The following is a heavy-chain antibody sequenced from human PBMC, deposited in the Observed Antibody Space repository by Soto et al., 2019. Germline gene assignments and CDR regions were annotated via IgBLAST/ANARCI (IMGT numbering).Heavy chain of an antibody. V-gene: IGHV4-39*01. Sequence: SETLSLTCTVSGGSISSSSYYWGWIRQPPGEGLEWIGSIYYSGSTYYNPSLKSRVTISVDTSKNQFSLKLSSVTAADTAVYYCARQVSGSFDYWGQGTLVTVSS. D-gene: IGHD2-15*01. CDR3: ARQVSGSFDY. CDR1: GGSISSSSYY. J-gene: IGHJ4*02. CDR2: IYYSGST.